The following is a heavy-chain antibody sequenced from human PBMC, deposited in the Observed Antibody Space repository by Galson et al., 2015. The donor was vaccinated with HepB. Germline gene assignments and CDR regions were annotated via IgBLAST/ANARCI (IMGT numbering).Heavy chain of an antibody. CDR1: GYTFTGYY. CDR2: INPNSGGT. D-gene: IGHD2-2*01. J-gene: IGHJ5*02. Sequence: SCKASGYTFTGYYMHWVRQAPGQGLEWMGWINPNSGGTNYAQKFQGRVTMTRDTSISTAYMELSRLRSDDTAVYYCARAYCSSTSCYGWFDPWGQGTLVTVSS. CDR3: ARAYCSSTSCYGWFDP. V-gene: IGHV1-2*02.